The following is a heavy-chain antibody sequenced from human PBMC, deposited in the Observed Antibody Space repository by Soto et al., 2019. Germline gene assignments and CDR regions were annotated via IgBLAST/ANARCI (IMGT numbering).Heavy chain of an antibody. CDR2: IRFDGSNI. D-gene: IGHD2-15*01. J-gene: IGHJ4*02. CDR3: ARDGVGATAFWGYLAY. CDR1: GSIFRGYG. Sequence: QVLLVESGGGVVQHGRSLRLSCAASGSIFRGYGMHWVRQAPGKGLEWVAVIRFDGSNINYADFVMGRFTISRDNSKNTLYMEMNSLRFEDTAVYYCARDGVGATAFWGYLAYWGKGTLVTVSS. V-gene: IGHV3-33*01.